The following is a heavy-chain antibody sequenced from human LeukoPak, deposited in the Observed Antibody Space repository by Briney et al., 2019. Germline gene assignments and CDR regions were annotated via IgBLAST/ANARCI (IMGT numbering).Heavy chain of an antibody. D-gene: IGHD4-23*01. J-gene: IGHJ4*02. Sequence: GGSLRLSCAASGFTFSSYGMHWVRQAPGEGLEWVAVIWYDGSNKYYADSVKGRFTISRDNSKNTLYLQMNSLRAEDTAVYYCVRGTHSDRNGCIVDYWGQGTLVTVSS. CDR1: GFTFSSYG. CDR3: VRGTHSDRNGCIVDY. CDR2: IWYDGSNK. V-gene: IGHV3-33*01.